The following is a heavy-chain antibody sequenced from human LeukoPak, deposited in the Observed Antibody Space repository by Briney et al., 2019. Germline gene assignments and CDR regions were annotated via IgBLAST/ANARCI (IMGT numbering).Heavy chain of an antibody. V-gene: IGHV4-39*07. CDR2: IYYSGTT. CDR3: ATVEGSGYDFRGWFDA. J-gene: IGHJ5*02. CDR1: GGSISSSSYY. Sequence: SETLSLTCTVSGGSISSSSYYWGWIRQPPGKGLEWIVSIYYSGTTYYNPSLKSRVTISIDTSKNQFFLKLRSVTAADTAVYYCATVEGSGYDFRGWFDAWGQGTLVTVSS. D-gene: IGHD5-12*01.